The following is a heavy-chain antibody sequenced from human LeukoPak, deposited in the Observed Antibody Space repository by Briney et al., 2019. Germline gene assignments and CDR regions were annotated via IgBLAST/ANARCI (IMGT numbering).Heavy chain of an antibody. V-gene: IGHV4-59*08. CDR3: VRVFGSGWYSYYYMDL. D-gene: IGHD6-19*01. J-gene: IGHJ6*03. CDR2: IYYSGGT. CDR1: GGSISSYY. Sequence: SETLSLTCTVSGGSISSYYWSWIRQPPGKGLEWMGYIYYSGGTNYNPSLKSRVTITVDTSNNQFSLKLSSMTAADTAVYYCVRVFGSGWYSYYYMDLWGKGTTVTVSS.